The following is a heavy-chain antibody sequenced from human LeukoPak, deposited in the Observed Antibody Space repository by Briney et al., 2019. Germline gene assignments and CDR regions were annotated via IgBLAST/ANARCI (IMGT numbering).Heavy chain of an antibody. CDR3: ARGFPGDPPAFDY. D-gene: IGHD2-21*01. V-gene: IGHV3-43*02. Sequence: PGGXLRLSCAASGFTFDDYVMHWVRQAPGRGLEWVSLIRGDGVTTYYADSMRGRLTISRDNSENSLYLQMHSLRIEDTALYYCARGFPGDPPAFDYWGQGTLVTVSS. CDR1: GFTFDDYV. CDR2: IRGDGVTT. J-gene: IGHJ4*02.